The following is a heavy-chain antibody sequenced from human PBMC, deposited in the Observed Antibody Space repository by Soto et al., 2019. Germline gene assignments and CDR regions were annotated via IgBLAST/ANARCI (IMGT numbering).Heavy chain of an antibody. CDR2: IYYSGST. CDR3: AGDYRVGADGAGY. D-gene: IGHD1-26*01. J-gene: IGHJ4*02. V-gene: IGHV4-31*03. Sequence: QVQLQESGPGLVKPSQTLSLTCTVSGGSISSGGYYWRWIRQHPGKGLEWIGYIYYSGSTYYNPSLKSRVTLSVDTSKNQFSLKLSSVTAADTAVYYCAGDYRVGADGAGYWGQGTLVTVSS. CDR1: GGSISSGGYY.